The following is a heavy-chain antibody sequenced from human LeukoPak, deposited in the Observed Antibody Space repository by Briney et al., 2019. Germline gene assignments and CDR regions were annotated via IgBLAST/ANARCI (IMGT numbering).Heavy chain of an antibody. CDR2: IYYSGST. Sequence: KPSETLSLTCTVSGGSISSYYWSWIRQPPGKGLEWIGYIYYSGSTNYNPSLKSRVSVSVDTSKTQFSLKLSSVTAADTAVYCCARSNYDYGDYYFNYWGQGTLVTVSS. J-gene: IGHJ4*02. CDR3: ARSNYDYGDYYFNY. CDR1: GGSISSYY. D-gene: IGHD4-17*01. V-gene: IGHV4-59*01.